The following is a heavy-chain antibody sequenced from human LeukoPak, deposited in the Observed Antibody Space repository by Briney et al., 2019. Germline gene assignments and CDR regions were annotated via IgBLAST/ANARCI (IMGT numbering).Heavy chain of an antibody. V-gene: IGHV3-23*01. Sequence: QTGGSLRLSCAASGFTFSSYAMSWVRQAPGKGLEWVSAISGSGGSTYYADSVKGRFTISRDNSKNTLYLQMNSLRAEDTAVYYCAKDSTIFGVVIHETRPGYWGQGTLVTVSS. D-gene: IGHD3-3*01. J-gene: IGHJ4*02. CDR1: GFTFSSYA. CDR3: AKDSTIFGVVIHETRPGY. CDR2: ISGSGGST.